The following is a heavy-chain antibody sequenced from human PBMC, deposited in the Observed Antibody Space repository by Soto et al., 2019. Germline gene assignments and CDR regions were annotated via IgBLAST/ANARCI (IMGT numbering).Heavy chain of an antibody. J-gene: IGHJ6*02. CDR2: ISGSGGST. D-gene: IGHD2-8*01. Sequence: GGSLRLSCAASGFTFSSYAMSWVRQAPGKGLEWVSAISGSGGSTYYADSVKGRFTISRDNSKNTLYLQMNSLRAEDTALYSCAKDLYCSTGVCFNYSYYYGMDVWGQGTTVTVSS. V-gene: IGHV3-23*01. CDR1: GFTFSSYA. CDR3: AKDLYCSTGVCFNYSYYYGMDV.